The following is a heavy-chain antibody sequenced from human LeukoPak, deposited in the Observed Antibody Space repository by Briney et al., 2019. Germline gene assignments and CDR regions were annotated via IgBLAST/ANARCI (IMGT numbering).Heavy chain of an antibody. J-gene: IGHJ4*02. V-gene: IGHV3-9*01. CDR2: ISWNSGSI. CDR3: AKDKTPYYDSSGYPDY. Sequence: GRSLRLSCAASGFTFDDYAMHWVRQTPGKGLEWVSGISWNSGSIGYADSVKGRFTISRDNAKNSLYLRMNSLRAEDTALYYCAKDKTPYYDSSGYPDYWGQGTLVTVSS. CDR1: GFTFDDYA. D-gene: IGHD3-22*01.